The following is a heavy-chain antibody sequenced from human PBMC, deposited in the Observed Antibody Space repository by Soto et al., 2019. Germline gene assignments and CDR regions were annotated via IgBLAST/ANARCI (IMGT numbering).Heavy chain of an antibody. CDR3: ARVIAAADTISVWFDP. D-gene: IGHD6-13*01. CDR1: GGPISSGGYS. CDR2: IYHSGST. V-gene: IGHV4-30-2*01. Sequence: SETLSLTCAVSGGPISSGGYSWSWIRQPPGNGLEWIGYIYHSGSTYYNPSLKSRVTILVDRSKNQFSLKLSSVTAADTAVYYCARVIAAADTISVWFDPWGQGTLVTSPQ. J-gene: IGHJ5*02.